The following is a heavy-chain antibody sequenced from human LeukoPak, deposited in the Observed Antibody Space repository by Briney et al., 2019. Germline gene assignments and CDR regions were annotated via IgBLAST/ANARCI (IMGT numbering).Heavy chain of an antibody. J-gene: IGHJ4*02. V-gene: IGHV3-30*04. Sequence: PGGSLRLSCAASGFTFSSYAMHWVRQAPGKGLEWVAVISYDGSNKYYADSVKGRFTISRDNSKNTLYLQMNSLRAEDTAVYYCARGGYSSSPKGFDYWGQGTLVTASS. CDR2: ISYDGSNK. CDR3: ARGGYSSSPKGFDY. CDR1: GFTFSSYA. D-gene: IGHD6-6*01.